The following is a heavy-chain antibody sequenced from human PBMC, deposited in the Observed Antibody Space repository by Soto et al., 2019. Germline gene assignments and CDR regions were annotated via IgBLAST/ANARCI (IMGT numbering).Heavy chain of an antibody. CDR3: AKAVATTIDIDY. CDR2: ISGSGSGT. D-gene: IGHD1-26*01. CDR1: GFTFSDYA. V-gene: IGHV3-23*01. Sequence: GGSLRLSCVASGFTFSDYAMSWVRQAPGKGLQWVSGISGSGSGTYYADSVKGRFTISRDNSKNTLYLQMNSLTAEDTAVYYCAKAVATTIDIDYWGQGTLVTVSS. J-gene: IGHJ4*02.